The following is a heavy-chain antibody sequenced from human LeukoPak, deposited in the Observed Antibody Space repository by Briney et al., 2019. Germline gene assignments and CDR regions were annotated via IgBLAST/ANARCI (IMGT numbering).Heavy chain of an antibody. CDR2: ISYDGSNK. V-gene: IGHV3-30*18. CDR1: GFTFSSYG. CDR3: AKDLSGWLALNYYYGMDV. Sequence: GRSLRLSCAASGFTFSSYGMHWVRQAPGKGLEWVAVISYDGSNKYYADSVKSRFTISRDNSKNTLYLQMNSLRAEDTAVYYCAKDLSGWLALNYYYGMDVWGQGTTVTVSS. D-gene: IGHD6-19*01. J-gene: IGHJ6*02.